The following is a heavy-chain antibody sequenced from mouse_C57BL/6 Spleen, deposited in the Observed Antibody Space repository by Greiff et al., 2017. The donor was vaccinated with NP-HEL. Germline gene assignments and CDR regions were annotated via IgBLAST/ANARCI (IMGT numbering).Heavy chain of an antibody. CDR2: IDPSDSYT. CDR3: ARDYAMDY. V-gene: IGHV1-59*01. Sequence: VQLQQPGAELVRPGTSVKLSCKASGYTFTSYWMHWVKQRPGQGLEWIGVIDPSDSYTNYNQKFKGKATLTVDTSSSTAYMQLSSLTSDDSAVYYCARDYAMDYWGQGTSVTVSS. J-gene: IGHJ4*01. CDR1: GYTFTSYW.